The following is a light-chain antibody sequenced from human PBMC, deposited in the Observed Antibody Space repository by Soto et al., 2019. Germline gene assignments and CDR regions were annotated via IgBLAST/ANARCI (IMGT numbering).Light chain of an antibody. V-gene: IGLV2-14*03. CDR1: SSDVDTYIY. CDR3: SSYTFSTLV. Sequence: QSALTQPASVSGSPGQSITISCTGTSSDVDTYIYISWYQQHPGKAPKLIIYDVTNRPPGVSNRFSGSKSGNTASLTISGLQTEDEADYYCSSYTFSTLVFATGTNSPS. CDR2: DVT. J-gene: IGLJ1*01.